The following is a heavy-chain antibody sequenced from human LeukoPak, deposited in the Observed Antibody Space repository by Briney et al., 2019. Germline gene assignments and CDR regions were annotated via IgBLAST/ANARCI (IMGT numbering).Heavy chain of an antibody. CDR3: ARDHCSGGRCYSDY. Sequence: GGSLRLFCAASGFTFSTYDFHWVRQPTGQGLEWVSAIGPTGDTYYGGSVRGRFTIYRENAKNSLYLRMNNLRAGDTGVYYCARDHCSGGRCYSDYWGQGTLVTVSS. J-gene: IGHJ4*02. CDR1: GFTFSTYD. D-gene: IGHD2-15*01. CDR2: IGPTGDT. V-gene: IGHV3-13*01.